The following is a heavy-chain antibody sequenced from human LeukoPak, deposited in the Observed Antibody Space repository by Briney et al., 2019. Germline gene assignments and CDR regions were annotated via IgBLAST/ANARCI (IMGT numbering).Heavy chain of an antibody. V-gene: IGHV4-31*03. Sequence: SETLSLTCTVSGGSISSGGYYWSWIRQHPGKGLEWIGYIYYSGSTYYNPSLKSRVTISVDTSKYQFSVKLSSVTAADTAVYYCARDSSGYSRFDPWGQGTLVTVSS. CDR2: IYYSGST. CDR3: ARDSSGYSRFDP. CDR1: GGSISSGGYY. D-gene: IGHD3-22*01. J-gene: IGHJ5*02.